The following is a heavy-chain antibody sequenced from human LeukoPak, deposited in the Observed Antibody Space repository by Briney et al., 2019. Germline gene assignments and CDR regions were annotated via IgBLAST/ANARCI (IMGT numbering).Heavy chain of an antibody. V-gene: IGHV1-18*01. CDR1: GYTFTSYG. J-gene: IGHJ4*02. CDR3: ARDPLYCSGGSCYSFFDY. Sequence: ASVKVSCKASGYTFTSYGISWVRQAPGQGLEWMGWISAYSGNTNYAQKLQGRVTMTTDTSTSTAYMELRSLRSDDTAVYYCARDPLYCSGGSCYSFFDYWGQGTLVTVSS. D-gene: IGHD2-15*01. CDR2: ISAYSGNT.